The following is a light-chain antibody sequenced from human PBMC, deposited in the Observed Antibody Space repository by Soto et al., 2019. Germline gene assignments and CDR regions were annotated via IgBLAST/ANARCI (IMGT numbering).Light chain of an antibody. V-gene: IGKV3-20*01. CDR3: QQYGTSKT. Sequence: EIVLTQSPGTLSLSPGESATLSCRASQSISFNYLAWYHQKPGQAPRLLIYGASNRATGIPDRFSGSGSGTDFTLTISRLEPEDFAEYYCQQYGTSKTFGQGTKVDI. CDR2: GAS. J-gene: IGKJ1*01. CDR1: QSISFNY.